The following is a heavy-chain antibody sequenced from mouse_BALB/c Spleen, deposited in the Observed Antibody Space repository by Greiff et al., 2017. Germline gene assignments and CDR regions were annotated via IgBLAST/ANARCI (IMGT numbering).Heavy chain of an antibody. Sequence: QVQLQQSGAELAKPGASVKMSCKASGYTFTSYWMHWVKQRPGQGLEWIGYINPSTGYTEYNQKFKDKATLTADKSSSTAYMQLSSLTSEDSAVYYCANYYGSHWYFDVWGAGTTVTVSS. CDR1: GYTFTSYW. V-gene: IGHV1-7*01. J-gene: IGHJ1*01. D-gene: IGHD1-1*01. CDR3: ANYYGSHWYFDV. CDR2: INPSTGYT.